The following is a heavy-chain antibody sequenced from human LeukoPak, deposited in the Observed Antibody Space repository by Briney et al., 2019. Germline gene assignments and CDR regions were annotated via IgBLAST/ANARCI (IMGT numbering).Heavy chain of an antibody. CDR2: VSYDGNKK. D-gene: IGHD1-26*01. Sequence: GGSLRLSCAASGFTFSRNAMHWVRQAPGKGLEWAATVSYDGNKKHYADSVKGRFTISRDNSKNVMYLQMSSLRVEDTAVFYCARGLGGDASDLWGQGTMVIVSS. CDR3: ARGLGGDASDL. J-gene: IGHJ3*01. CDR1: GFTFSRNA. V-gene: IGHV3-30*04.